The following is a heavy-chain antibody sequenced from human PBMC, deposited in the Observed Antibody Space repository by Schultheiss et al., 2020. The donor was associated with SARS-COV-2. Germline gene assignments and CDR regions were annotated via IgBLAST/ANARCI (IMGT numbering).Heavy chain of an antibody. Sequence: ASVKVSCKASGYTFTSYDINWVRQATGQGLEWMGWMNPNSGNTGYAQKFQGRVTMTRNTSISTAYMELSSLRSEDTAVYYCARESVAVAGLSFYYGMDVWGQGTTVTVSS. V-gene: IGHV1-8*01. CDR2: MNPNSGNT. CDR1: GYTFTSYD. J-gene: IGHJ6*02. D-gene: IGHD6-19*01. CDR3: ARESVAVAGLSFYYGMDV.